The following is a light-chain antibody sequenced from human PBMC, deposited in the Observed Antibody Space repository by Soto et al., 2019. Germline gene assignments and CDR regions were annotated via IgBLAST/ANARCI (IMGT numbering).Light chain of an antibody. Sequence: SYELTQPSSVSVSPGQTARITCSGDVLAKRYVRWFQQKPGQAPVLVIFKDTERPSGIPERFSGSSSGTTVTLTISGAQVEDEDDYYCYSVADNNLVFGGGTQLTVL. CDR2: KDT. J-gene: IGLJ2*01. V-gene: IGLV3-27*01. CDR3: YSVADNNLV. CDR1: VLAKRY.